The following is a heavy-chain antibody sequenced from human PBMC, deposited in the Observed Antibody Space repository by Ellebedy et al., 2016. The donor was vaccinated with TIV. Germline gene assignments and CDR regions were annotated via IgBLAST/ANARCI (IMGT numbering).Heavy chain of an antibody. J-gene: IGHJ4*02. CDR2: ISAGGSTT. Sequence: GESLKISCAASGFTFSSFAMHWVRQAPGKGLEWLSVISAGGSTTYHADSVKGRFTITRDNSKNTLYLQINRLRTEDTAVYYCAKGSSSGFNYDRVGFEYWGQGTLVTVSS. CDR3: AKGSSSGFNYDRVGFEY. D-gene: IGHD3-22*01. CDR1: GFTFSSFA. V-gene: IGHV3-23*01.